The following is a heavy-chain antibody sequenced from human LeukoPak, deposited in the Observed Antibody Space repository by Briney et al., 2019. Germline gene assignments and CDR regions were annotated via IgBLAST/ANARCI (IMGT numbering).Heavy chain of an antibody. D-gene: IGHD2-8*02. J-gene: IGHJ4*02. CDR2: MKGDGSPT. Sequence: GGSLRLSCAASGFSFGNFWMSWVRQAPGRGLQWVASMKGDGSPTYYVDSVKGRFIISRDNARSSLYLQMNSLRAEDTAVYYCARLFGGVTTFDYWGQGTLVTVSS. CDR1: GFSFGNFW. CDR3: ARLFGGVTTFDY. V-gene: IGHV3-7*01.